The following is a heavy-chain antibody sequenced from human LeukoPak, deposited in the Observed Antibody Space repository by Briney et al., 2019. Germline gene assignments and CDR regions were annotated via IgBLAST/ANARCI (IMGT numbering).Heavy chain of an antibody. V-gene: IGHV3-30*04. CDR1: GFTFSSYA. J-gene: IGHJ4*02. D-gene: IGHD6-13*01. CDR3: ARATLAAAWFDY. CDR2: ISYDGSNK. Sequence: GRSLRLSCAAPGFTFSSYAMHWVRQAPGKGLEWVAVISYDGSNKYYADSVKGRFTISRDNSKNTLYLQMNSLRAEDTAVYYCARATLAAAWFDYWGQGTLVTVSS.